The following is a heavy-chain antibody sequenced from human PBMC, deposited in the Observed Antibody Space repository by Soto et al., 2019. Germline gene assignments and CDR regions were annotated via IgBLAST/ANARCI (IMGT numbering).Heavy chain of an antibody. V-gene: IGHV3-30*18. J-gene: IGHJ4*02. D-gene: IGHD6-6*01. CDR1: GFTFFSHG. Sequence: PGGSLRLSCAASGFTFFSHGMHWVRLAPGKGLEWLAVSSYDGINAYYADSVKGRVTVSRDNSKNTVFLQMNSLRADDTAVYFCAKVRGIAALDYWCQGTLVTVSS. CDR2: SSYDGINA. CDR3: AKVRGIAALDY.